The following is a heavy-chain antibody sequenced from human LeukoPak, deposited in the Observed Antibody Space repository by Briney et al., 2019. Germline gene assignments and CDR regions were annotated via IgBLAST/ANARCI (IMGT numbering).Heavy chain of an antibody. J-gene: IGHJ5*02. CDR2: ISSSGSTI. CDR1: GFTFSDYY. CDR3: ARDSSLLRYFDWLFH. Sequence: GGSLRLSCAASGFTFSDYYMSWIRQAPGKGLEWVSYISSSGSTIYYADSVKGRFTISRDNAKNSLYLQMNSLRAEDTAVYYRARDSSLLRYFDWLFHWGQGTLVTVSS. D-gene: IGHD3-9*01. V-gene: IGHV3-11*01.